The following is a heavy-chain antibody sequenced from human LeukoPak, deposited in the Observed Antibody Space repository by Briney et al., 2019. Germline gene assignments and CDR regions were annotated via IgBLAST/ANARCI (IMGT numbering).Heavy chain of an antibody. V-gene: IGHV3-30*02. CDR3: AKDLMRDRWFGES. D-gene: IGHD3-10*01. J-gene: IGHJ5*02. Sequence: GGSLRLSCAASGFTFSYYGMHWVRQAPGKGLEWVAFIRYDGNDKFYAESVKGRFTISRDTSRNTLYLQMNSPRLDDTAVYYCAKDLMRDRWFGESWGQGTLVTVSS. CDR2: IRYDGNDK. CDR1: GFTFSYYG.